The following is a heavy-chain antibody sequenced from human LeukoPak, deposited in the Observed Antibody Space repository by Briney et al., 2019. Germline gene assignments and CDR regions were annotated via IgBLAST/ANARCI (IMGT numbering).Heavy chain of an antibody. CDR3: AKDLGNNHGPA. V-gene: IGHV3-23*01. J-gene: IGHJ3*01. CDR2: ISGSGGST. Sequence: GGSLRLSCAASGFIFTSYAMSWVRKAPGKGLEWVSGISGSGGSTYYADSVKGRFTIFRDNSKNTLYLQMNSLRAEDTAIYYCAKDLGNNHGPAWGQGTMVTVSS. D-gene: IGHD5-18*01. CDR1: GFIFTSYA.